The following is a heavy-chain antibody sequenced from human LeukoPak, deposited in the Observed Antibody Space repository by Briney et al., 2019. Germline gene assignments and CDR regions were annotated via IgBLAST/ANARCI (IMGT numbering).Heavy chain of an antibody. V-gene: IGHV3-21*01. CDR1: GFTFSSYS. Sequence: GGSLRLSCAASGFTFSSYSMNWVRQAPGKGLEWVSSISSSSSYIYYADSVKGRFTISRDNAKNSLYLQMNSLRAEDTAVYSCAREDDYGDYVYAFDIWGQGTMVTVSS. J-gene: IGHJ3*02. CDR2: ISSSSSYI. CDR3: AREDDYGDYVYAFDI. D-gene: IGHD4-17*01.